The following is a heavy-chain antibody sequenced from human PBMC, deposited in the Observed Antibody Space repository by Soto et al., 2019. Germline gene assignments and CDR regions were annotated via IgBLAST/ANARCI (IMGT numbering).Heavy chain of an antibody. CDR2: ISYRGNT. CDR1: GDSINGDNYY. J-gene: IGHJ4*02. Sequence: QLQLQESGPGLVKPSETLSLTCSVSGDSINGDNYYWGWIRQPPGKGLEWIGSISYRGNTYYNPSRKTRVTIPLDKAKSQFALKLNSVTAADSAVYFCARLEGLATSSYYFDYWGQGTLVTVSS. D-gene: IGHD6-6*01. V-gene: IGHV4-39*01. CDR3: ARLEGLATSSYYFDY.